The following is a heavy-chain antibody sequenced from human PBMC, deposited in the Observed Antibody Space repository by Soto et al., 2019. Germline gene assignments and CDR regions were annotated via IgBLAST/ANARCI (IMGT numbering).Heavy chain of an antibody. V-gene: IGHV1-69*13. CDR1: GGTFSSYA. Sequence: SSVKVSCKASGGTFSSYAISWVRQAPGQGLEWMGGIIPIFGTANYAQKFQGRDTITADESTSTAYMELSRLRSQDTAVVYCARLYYYESGGSYYEGPYYGMDVWG. CDR3: ARLYYYESGGSYYEGPYYGMDV. J-gene: IGHJ6*02. D-gene: IGHD3-22*01. CDR2: IIPIFGTA.